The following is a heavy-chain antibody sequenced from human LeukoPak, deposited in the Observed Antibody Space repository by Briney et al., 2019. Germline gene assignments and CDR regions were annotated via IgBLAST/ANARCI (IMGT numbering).Heavy chain of an antibody. CDR3: ARDLLDSSGWY. Sequence: HAGGSLRLSCAASGFTFSSYWMSWVRQAPGKGLEWVANIKQGGSEKYNVDSVRGGFTISRDNAKNSLYLQMNSLRAEDTAVYYCARDLLDSSGWYWGKGTLVTVS. D-gene: IGHD6-19*01. CDR2: IKQGGSEK. V-gene: IGHV3-7*01. CDR1: GFTFSSYW. J-gene: IGHJ4*02.